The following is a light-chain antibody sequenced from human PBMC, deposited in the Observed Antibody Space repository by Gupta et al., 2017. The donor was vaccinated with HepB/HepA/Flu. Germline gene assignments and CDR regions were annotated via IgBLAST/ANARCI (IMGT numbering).Light chain of an antibody. V-gene: IGLV3-21*04. CDR2: YDS. CDR1: NIGSKS. J-gene: IGLJ2*01. Sequence: SYVLTQPPSVSVAPGKTARITCGGNNIGSKSVHWYQQKPGQAPVLVIYYDSDRPSGIPERFSGSNSGNTATLTISRVEAGDEADYYCQVWDSSSDHPGDVVFGGGTKLTVL. CDR3: QVWDSSSDHPGDVV.